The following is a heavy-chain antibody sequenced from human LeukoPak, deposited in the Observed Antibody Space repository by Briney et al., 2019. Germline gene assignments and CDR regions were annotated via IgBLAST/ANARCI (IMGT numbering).Heavy chain of an antibody. CDR1: GFTFSSYA. CDR3: AKGVAVLRFLEWFH. Sequence: PGGSLRLSCAASGFTFSSYAMSWVRQAPGKGLEWVSAISGSGGSTYYADSVKGRFTISRDNSKNTLYLQMNSLRAEDTAVYYCAKGVAVLRFLEWFHWGQGTLVTVSS. V-gene: IGHV3-23*01. D-gene: IGHD3-3*01. CDR2: ISGSGGST. J-gene: IGHJ4*02.